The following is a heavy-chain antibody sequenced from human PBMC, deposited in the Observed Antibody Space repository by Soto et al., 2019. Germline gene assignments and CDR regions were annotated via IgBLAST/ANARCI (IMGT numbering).Heavy chain of an antibody. CDR3: PRGVLSHPHGNGGSFGYSSTFDY. CDR1: GYTFTGYY. CDR2: INPNSGGT. J-gene: IGHJ4*02. D-gene: IGHD5-18*01. Sequence: QVQLVQSGAEVKKPGASVKVSCKASGYTFTGYYMHWVRQAPGQGLEWMGWINPNSGGTNYAQKFQGRVTMTRDTSISTAYMELSRLRSDDTAVYYCPRGVLSHPHGNGGSFGYSSTFDYWGPGSLVTDSS. V-gene: IGHV1-2*02.